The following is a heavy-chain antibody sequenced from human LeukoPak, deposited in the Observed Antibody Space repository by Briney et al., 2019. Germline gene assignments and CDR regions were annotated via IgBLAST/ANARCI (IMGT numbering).Heavy chain of an antibody. D-gene: IGHD1-1*01. CDR2: IVSETVGGRT. J-gene: IGHJ4*02. Sequence: PGGSLRFSCAASSITFTKAWMSWVRQAPGKGLEWVARIVSETVGGRTDYAASVKGRFTISRDDSKSTLFLQMSSLKIEDTAVYYCATSITTPGAFDIWGQGVLVTVSS. CDR3: ATSITTPGAFDI. V-gene: IGHV3-15*04. CDR1: SITFTKAW.